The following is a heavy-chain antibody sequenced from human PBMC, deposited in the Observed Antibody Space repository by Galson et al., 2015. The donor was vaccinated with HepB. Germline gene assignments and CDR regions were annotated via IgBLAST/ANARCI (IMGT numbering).Heavy chain of an antibody. CDR3: TTVFYGDYNFDY. D-gene: IGHD4-17*01. CDR1: GFTFSNAW. Sequence: SLRLSCAASGFTFSNAWMSWVRQAPGKGPEWVGRIKSKTDGGTTDYAAPVKGRFTISRDDSKNTLYLQMNSLKTEDTAVYYCTTVFYGDYNFDYWGQGTLVTVSS. V-gene: IGHV3-15*01. CDR2: IKSKTDGGTT. J-gene: IGHJ4*02.